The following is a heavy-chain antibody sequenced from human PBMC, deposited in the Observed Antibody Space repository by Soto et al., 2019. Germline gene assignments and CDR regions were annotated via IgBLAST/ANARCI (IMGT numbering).Heavy chain of an antibody. CDR3: ARTPGWYFDV. Sequence: SLTCNVSGGYISTYYWSWIRQPAGKGLEWIGRIHASGNTDYNPSLKSRVTMSVDTSKNQFSLRLTSLTAADTAVYYCARTPGWYFDVWGQGTLVTVS. D-gene: IGHD6-19*01. J-gene: IGHJ4*02. CDR1: GGYISTYY. V-gene: IGHV4-4*07. CDR2: IHASGNT.